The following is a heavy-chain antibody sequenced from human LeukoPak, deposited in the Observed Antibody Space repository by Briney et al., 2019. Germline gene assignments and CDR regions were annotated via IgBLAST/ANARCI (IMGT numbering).Heavy chain of an antibody. D-gene: IGHD3-10*01. CDR2: WHHSGIT. CDR3: ARQYEF. CDR1: GASIISGNYF. J-gene: IGHJ4*02. V-gene: IGHV4-39*01. Sequence: SDTLSLTCTVSGASIISGNYFWRWVHQPPGKRLEWIGSWHHSGITDYNPSLKSRVTIVADTSKNQFSLKLASVAAADSAVYFCARQYEFWGQGTLVTFSS.